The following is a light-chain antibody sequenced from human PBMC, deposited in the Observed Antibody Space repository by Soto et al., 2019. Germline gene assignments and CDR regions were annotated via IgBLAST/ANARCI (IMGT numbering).Light chain of an antibody. J-gene: IGKJ4*01. CDR3: QQYNDWPLLT. CDR1: QSVASY. CDR2: GAS. V-gene: IGKV3-15*01. Sequence: EIVLTQSPATLSVSPGERATLSCRASQSVASYLAWYHQKPGQAPRLLIYGASTRATGVPARFSGSGSGTEFTLTISSLQSEDFAVYYWQQYNDWPLLTFGGGTKVESK.